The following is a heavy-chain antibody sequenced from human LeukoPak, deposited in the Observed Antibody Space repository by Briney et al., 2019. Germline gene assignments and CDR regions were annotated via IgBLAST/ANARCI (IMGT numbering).Heavy chain of an antibody. Sequence: PGGSLRLSCAASGFPFSDYYMSWIRQAPGKGLEWISYISSSGTYTNYEDPVRGRFTISRDNTKNSLFLQMNSLRVEDTAVYYCARAQHYSSRYGVIGGFWGQGTLVTVSS. J-gene: IGHJ4*02. V-gene: IGHV3-11*06. CDR2: ISSSGTYT. CDR3: ARAQHYSSRYGVIGGF. D-gene: IGHD6-25*01. CDR1: GFPFSDYY.